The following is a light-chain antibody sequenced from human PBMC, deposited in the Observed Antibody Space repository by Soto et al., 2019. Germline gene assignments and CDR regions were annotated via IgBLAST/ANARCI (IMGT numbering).Light chain of an antibody. J-gene: IGKJ4*01. Sequence: EIMLTQSPAILSLSPGERAILSCRASQSVSSILAWYQQKPGQAHRLLIYDVSNRATGIPARFSGSGSGTDFTLTISSVDPEDFAVYYCQQRYNWPLTFGGGTKVEIK. CDR1: QSVSSI. V-gene: IGKV3-11*01. CDR2: DVS. CDR3: QQRYNWPLT.